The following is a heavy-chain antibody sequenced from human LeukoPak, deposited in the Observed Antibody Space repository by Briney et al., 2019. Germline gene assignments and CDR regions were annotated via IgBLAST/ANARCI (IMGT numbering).Heavy chain of an antibody. J-gene: IGHJ4*02. D-gene: IGHD6-19*01. Sequence: GRSLRLSCAASGFTFDDYAMHWVRQAPGKRLEWVSGISWNSGSIGYADSVKGRFTISRDNAKNSLYLQMNSLRAEDTALYYCAKGLKGLKFDYWGQGTLVTVSS. CDR3: AKGLKGLKFDY. CDR1: GFTFDDYA. CDR2: ISWNSGSI. V-gene: IGHV3-9*01.